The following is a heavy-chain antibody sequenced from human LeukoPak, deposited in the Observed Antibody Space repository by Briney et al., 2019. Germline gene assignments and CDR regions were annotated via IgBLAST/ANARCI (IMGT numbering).Heavy chain of an antibody. CDR2: IYYSGST. CDR3: AAIEGIVVVPAAYFDY. Sequence: SETLSLTCTVSGGSISSYYWSWIRQPPGKGLEWIGYIYYSGSTNYNPSLKSRVTISVGTSKNQFSLKLSSVTAADTAVYYCAAIEGIVVVPAAYFDYWGQGTLVTVSS. D-gene: IGHD2-2*01. J-gene: IGHJ4*02. V-gene: IGHV4-59*12. CDR1: GGSISSYY.